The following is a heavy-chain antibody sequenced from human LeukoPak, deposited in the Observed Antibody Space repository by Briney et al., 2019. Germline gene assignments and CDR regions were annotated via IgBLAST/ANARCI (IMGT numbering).Heavy chain of an antibody. CDR2: IYTSGST. Sequence: SETLSLTCTVSGGSISSYYWSWIRQPAGKGLEWIGRIYTSGSTNYNPSLKSRVTMSVDTSKNQFSLKLSSVTAADTAVYYCARDPLWFGELYDAFDIWGQGTMVTVSS. D-gene: IGHD3-10*01. CDR1: GGSISSYY. V-gene: IGHV4-4*07. CDR3: ARDPLWFGELYDAFDI. J-gene: IGHJ3*02.